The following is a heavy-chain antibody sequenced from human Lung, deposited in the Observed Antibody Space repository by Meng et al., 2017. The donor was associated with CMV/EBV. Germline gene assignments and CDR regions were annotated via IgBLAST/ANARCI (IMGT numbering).Heavy chain of an antibody. V-gene: IGHV3-30-3*01. CDR2: ISYDGSNK. CDR3: ARGKRYSYGYSFNLYDAFDI. Sequence: SCAASGFTFSSYAMHWVRQAPGKGLEWVAVISYDGSNKYYADSEKGRFTISRDNSKNTLYLQMNSLRAEDTAVYYCARGKRYSYGYSFNLYDAFDIXGQGXMVTVSS. D-gene: IGHD5-18*01. CDR1: GFTFSSYA. J-gene: IGHJ3*02.